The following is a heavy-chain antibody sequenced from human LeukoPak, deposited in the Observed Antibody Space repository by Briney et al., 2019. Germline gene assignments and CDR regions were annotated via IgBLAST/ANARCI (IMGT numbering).Heavy chain of an antibody. Sequence: GGSLRLSCAASGFSFNSYSMNWVRQAPGKGLEWVSSISSSSRYIYYADSMEGRFTISRDNAKNSLYLQMDSLRAEDTAVYYCARDLGLYYYDSSGFHWGQGTLVTVSS. D-gene: IGHD3-22*01. CDR2: ISSSSRYI. V-gene: IGHV3-21*01. CDR1: GFSFNSYS. J-gene: IGHJ4*02. CDR3: ARDLGLYYYDSSGFH.